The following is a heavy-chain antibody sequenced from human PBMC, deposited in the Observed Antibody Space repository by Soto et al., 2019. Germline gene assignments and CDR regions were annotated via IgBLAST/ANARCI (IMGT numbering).Heavy chain of an antibody. CDR2: IWFDGNNK. CDR1: GFTFGNNA. J-gene: IGHJ6*02. D-gene: IGHD6-13*01. V-gene: IGHV3-33*01. Sequence: QVQLVDSGGNMVQPGRSLRLSCAASGFTFGNNAMHWVRHAAGKGLEWVAQIWFDGNNKYYTDSVKGRFTISRDNLKNTVYLQMDSRRADDTAVYYCARDGQQLAPYAMDVWGQGTTVIVSS. CDR3: ARDGQQLAPYAMDV.